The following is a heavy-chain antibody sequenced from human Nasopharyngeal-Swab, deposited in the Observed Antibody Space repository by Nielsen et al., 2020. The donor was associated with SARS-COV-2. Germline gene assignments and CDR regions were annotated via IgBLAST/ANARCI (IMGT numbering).Heavy chain of an antibody. CDR1: GFTFSGSA. D-gene: IGHD3-22*01. V-gene: IGHV3-73*01. CDR3: TRQGSGYYYYYCGMDV. J-gene: IGHJ6*02. Sequence: GESLKISYAASGFTFSGSAMHWVRQASGKGLEWVGRIRSKANSYATAYAASVKGRFTISRDDSKNTAYLQMNSLKTEDTAVYYCTRQGSGYYYYYCGMDVWGQGTTVTVSS. CDR2: IRSKANSYAT.